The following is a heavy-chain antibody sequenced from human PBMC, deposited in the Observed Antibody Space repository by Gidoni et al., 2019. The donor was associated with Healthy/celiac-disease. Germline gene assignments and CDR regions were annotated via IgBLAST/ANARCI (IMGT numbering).Heavy chain of an antibody. D-gene: IGHD6-13*01. V-gene: IGHV3-30*03. Sequence: QVQLVESGGGVVQPGRSLRLSCAASGFPFSSYGMHWVRQATGKGLEWVAFISYDGSNKYYADSVKGRFTISRDNSKNTLYLQMNSLRAEDTAVYYCARAAAAGTYYYYYYYMDVWGKGTTVTVSS. J-gene: IGHJ6*03. CDR3: ARAAAAGTYYYYYYYMDV. CDR1: GFPFSSYG. CDR2: ISYDGSNK.